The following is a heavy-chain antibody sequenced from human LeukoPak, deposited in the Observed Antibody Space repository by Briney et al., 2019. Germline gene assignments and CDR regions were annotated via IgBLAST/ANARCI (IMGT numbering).Heavy chain of an antibody. V-gene: IGHV3-9*01. D-gene: IGHD3-10*01. CDR1: GFTFDDYA. Sequence: GGSLRLSCAASGFTFDDYAMHWVRQAPGKGLEWVSSISWNSGNIDYADSVKGRFTISRDSAKNSLYLQMNSLRAEDTAVYYCASLLWFGKNDYWGQGTLVTVSS. CDR2: ISWNSGNI. CDR3: ASLLWFGKNDY. J-gene: IGHJ4*02.